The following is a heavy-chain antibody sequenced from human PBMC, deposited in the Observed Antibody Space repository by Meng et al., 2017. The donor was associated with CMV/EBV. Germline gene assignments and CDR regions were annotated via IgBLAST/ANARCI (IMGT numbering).Heavy chain of an antibody. V-gene: IGHV4-30-4*08. D-gene: IGHD3-3*01. Sequence: LRLSCTVSGGSISSGDYYWSWIRQPPGKGLEWIGYIYYSGSTYYNPSLKSRVTISVDTSKNQFSLKLSSVTAADTAVYYCARDSRLYYDFWSGYPPSYGWFDPWGQGTLVTVSS. J-gene: IGHJ5*02. CDR3: ARDSRLYYDFWSGYPPSYGWFDP. CDR2: IYYSGST. CDR1: GGSISSGDYY.